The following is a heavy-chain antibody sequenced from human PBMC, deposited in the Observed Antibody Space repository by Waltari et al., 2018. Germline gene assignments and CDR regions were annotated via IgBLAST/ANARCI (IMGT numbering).Heavy chain of an antibody. J-gene: IGHJ5*02. CDR2: LYYSGGT. D-gene: IGHD3-3*01. Sequence: QVQLQESGPGLVTPSETLSLTCTVSGGSISSHYWSWIRQTPGKGLEWIGYLYYSGGTNYYAALKRRVTSLVDTSKNQFALMLSSVTAADTAVYYCARDLQRRFLESGFDPWGQGTLVTVSS. CDR3: ARDLQRRFLESGFDP. V-gene: IGHV4-59*11. CDR1: GGSISSHY.